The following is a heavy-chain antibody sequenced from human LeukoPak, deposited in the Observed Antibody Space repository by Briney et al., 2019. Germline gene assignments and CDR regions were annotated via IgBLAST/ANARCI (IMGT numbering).Heavy chain of an antibody. D-gene: IGHD6-19*01. Sequence: GGSLRLSCAASGFTFSTYAMNWVRQAPGKGLEWVSSISSSSYFIYYADSVRGRFTISRDNAKNSLYLQMNSLRAEDTAVYYCARDIAVAGKDGDYWGQGTLVTVSS. V-gene: IGHV3-21*01. CDR3: ARDIAVAGKDGDY. CDR1: GFTFSTYA. J-gene: IGHJ4*02. CDR2: ISSSSYFI.